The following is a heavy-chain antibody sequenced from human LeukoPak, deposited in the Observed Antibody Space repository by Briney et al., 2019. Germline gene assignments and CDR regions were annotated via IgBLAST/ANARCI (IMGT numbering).Heavy chain of an antibody. Sequence: GGSLRLSCVASGFTFSSYSMNWVRQAPGKGLEWVSYISGSSGTIYYADSVKGRFTISRDNAKNSLYLQMLSLRAEGTAVYYCARRSEFGVLYYMDIWGKGTTVTVSS. CDR2: ISGSSGTI. J-gene: IGHJ6*03. V-gene: IGHV3-48*01. CDR1: GFTFSSYS. CDR3: ARRSEFGVLYYMDI. D-gene: IGHD3-16*01.